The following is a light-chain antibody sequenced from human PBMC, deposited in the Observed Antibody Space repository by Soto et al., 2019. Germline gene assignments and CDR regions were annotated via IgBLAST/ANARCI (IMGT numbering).Light chain of an antibody. Sequence: QSVLTQSPSVSAAPGQKVTISCSGSSSNIGGNSVSWYQQLPGTAPKLLIYDDNKRPSGIPDRSSGSKSGTSATLGITGFQTGDEADYYCGSWDSSLSAYVFGTGTKVTVL. J-gene: IGLJ1*01. CDR2: DDN. CDR1: SSNIGGNS. V-gene: IGLV1-51*01. CDR3: GSWDSSLSAYV.